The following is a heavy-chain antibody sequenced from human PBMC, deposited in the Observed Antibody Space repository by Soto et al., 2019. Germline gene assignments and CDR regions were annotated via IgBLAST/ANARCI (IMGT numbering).Heavy chain of an antibody. CDR3: ARRKAEEYCSTTSSCLLIFDI. Sequence: SETLSLTCAVSGGSISGYYWSWLRQPPGKGLEWIGYIYSIGSTNYNPSLRSRVTMSIDTSQEQFSLKLSSVTAADTAVYYCARRKAEEYCSTTSSCLLIFDIWGQGTMVTVSS. V-gene: IGHV4-59*08. CDR2: IYSIGST. D-gene: IGHD2-2*01. CDR1: GGSISGYY. J-gene: IGHJ3*02.